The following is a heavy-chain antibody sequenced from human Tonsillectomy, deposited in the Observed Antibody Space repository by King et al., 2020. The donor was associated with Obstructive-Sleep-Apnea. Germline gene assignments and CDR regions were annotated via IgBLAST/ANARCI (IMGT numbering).Heavy chain of an antibody. Sequence: QLQESGPGLVKPSETLSLTCTVSGGSVSSGRYYWSWIRQPPGEGLEWIGDIYYSGSTNYNPSLKSRVTISVDTSKNQFSLKMSSLTAADTAVYYCARVRERDAKCYYYYGMDVWGQGTTVTVSS. J-gene: IGHJ6*02. D-gene: IGHD5-24*01. CDR3: ARVRERDAKCYYYYGMDV. CDR1: GGSVSSGRYY. CDR2: IYYSGST. V-gene: IGHV4-61*01.